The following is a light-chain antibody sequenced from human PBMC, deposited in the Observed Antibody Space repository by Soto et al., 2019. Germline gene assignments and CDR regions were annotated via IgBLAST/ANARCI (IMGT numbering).Light chain of an antibody. CDR1: SSDVGGYNY. V-gene: IGLV2-8*01. J-gene: IGLJ2*01. Sequence: QSVLTQPPSASGSPGQSVTISCTGTSSDVGGYNYVSWYQQHPGKAPKLMIYGVSERPSGVPERFSGSKSGNTASLTVSGLPAGDEADYYCSSYAGTNNYVVFGGGTKLTVL. CDR2: GVS. CDR3: SSYAGTNNYVV.